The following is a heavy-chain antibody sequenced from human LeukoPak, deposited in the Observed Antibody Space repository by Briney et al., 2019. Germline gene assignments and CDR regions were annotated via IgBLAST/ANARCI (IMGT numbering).Heavy chain of an antibody. Sequence: SETLSLTCTVSGGSISSCYWSWIRQPPGKGLEWIGYIYYSGSTNYNPSLKSRVTISVDTSKNRFSLKLSSVTAADTAVYYCARWSQHYEVYMDVWGKGTTVTDSS. V-gene: IGHV4-59*01. CDR3: ARWSQHYEVYMDV. CDR2: IYYSGST. D-gene: IGHD4-17*01. J-gene: IGHJ6*03. CDR1: GGSISSCY.